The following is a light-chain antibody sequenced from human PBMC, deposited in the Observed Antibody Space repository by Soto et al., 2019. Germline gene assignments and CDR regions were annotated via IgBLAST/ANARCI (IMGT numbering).Light chain of an antibody. CDR3: SSFAGNNNLV. J-gene: IGLJ2*01. CDR1: SSDVGGYNY. CDR2: EVS. Sequence: QSALTQPPSASGSPGQSVTISCTGTSSDVGGYNYVSWYQQHPGKAPKLMISEVSKRHSGVPDRFSGSKSGNTASLTVSGLPAEDEADYYCSSFAGNNNLVFGGGTKLTVL. V-gene: IGLV2-8*01.